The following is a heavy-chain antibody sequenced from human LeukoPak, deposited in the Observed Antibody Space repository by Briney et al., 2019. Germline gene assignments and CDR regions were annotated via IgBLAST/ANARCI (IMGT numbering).Heavy chain of an antibody. J-gene: IGHJ4*02. D-gene: IGHD2-15*01. CDR3: ARVFCSGGSCSFDY. Sequence: GGSLRLSCAASGFTFSTYGMTWVRQAPGRGLEWVAGISANGDDTSYADSVKGRFTISRDNAKNSLYLQMNSLRAEDTAVYYCARVFCSGGSCSFDYWGQGTLVTVSS. V-gene: IGHV3-21*01. CDR2: ISANGDDT. CDR1: GFTFSTYG.